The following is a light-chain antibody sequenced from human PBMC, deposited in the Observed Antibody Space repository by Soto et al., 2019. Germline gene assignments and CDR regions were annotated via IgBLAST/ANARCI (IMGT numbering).Light chain of an antibody. CDR3: QQSFSPLWT. CDR1: QSISNY. V-gene: IGKV1-39*01. CDR2: AAS. J-gene: IGKJ1*01. Sequence: DIQMTQSPSSLSASVGDRVTITCRASQSISNYLNWYQQKPGKAPKLLIDAASSMQSGVPSRFSCSRSETDVTLTISSLQPDDSATYYCQQSFSPLWTFGQGTKVEV.